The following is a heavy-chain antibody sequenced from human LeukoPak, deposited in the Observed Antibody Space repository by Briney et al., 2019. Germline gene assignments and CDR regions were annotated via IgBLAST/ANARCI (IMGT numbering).Heavy chain of an antibody. D-gene: IGHD5-18*01. CDR1: GGSICSGDYY. CDR2: INHSGST. CDR3: ARKRGYSYGPLDY. Sequence: SETLSLTCTVSGGSICSGDYYWSWIRQPPGKGLEWIGEINHSGSTNYNPSLKSRVTISVDTSKNQFSLKLSSVTAADTAVYYCARKRGYSYGPLDYWGQGTLVTVSS. V-gene: IGHV4-39*07. J-gene: IGHJ4*02.